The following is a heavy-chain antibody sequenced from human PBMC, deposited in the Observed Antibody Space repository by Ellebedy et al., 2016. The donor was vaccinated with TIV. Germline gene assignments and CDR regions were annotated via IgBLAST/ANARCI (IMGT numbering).Heavy chain of an antibody. CDR3: ARDGDYYGSGSYYNRPAHLFDY. CDR1: GYTFTSYG. V-gene: IGHV1-18*04. Sequence: AASVKVSCKASGYTFTSYGISWVRQAPGQGLEWMGWISAYDGNTNYAQKLQGRVTMTTDTSTSTAYMELRSLRSDDTAVYSCARDGDYYGSGSYYNRPAHLFDYWGQGTLVTVSS. J-gene: IGHJ4*02. CDR2: ISAYDGNT. D-gene: IGHD3-10*01.